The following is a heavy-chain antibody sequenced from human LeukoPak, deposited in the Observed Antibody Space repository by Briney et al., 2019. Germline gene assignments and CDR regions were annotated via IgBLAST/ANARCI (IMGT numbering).Heavy chain of an antibody. Sequence: SETLSLTCTVSGGSISSYYWSWIRQPPGKGLEWIGYIYYSGSTNYNPSLKSRVTISVDTSKNQFSLKLSSVTATDTAVYYCAILGNYYGSGSRDYWGQGTLVTVSS. J-gene: IGHJ4*02. CDR1: GGSISSYY. CDR3: AILGNYYGSGSRDY. CDR2: IYYSGST. V-gene: IGHV4-59*01. D-gene: IGHD3-10*01.